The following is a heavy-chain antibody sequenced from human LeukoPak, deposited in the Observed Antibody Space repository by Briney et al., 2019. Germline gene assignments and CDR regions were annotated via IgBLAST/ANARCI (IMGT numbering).Heavy chain of an antibody. CDR2: FDPEDGET. Sequence: ASVKVSCKVSGYTLTELAMHWVRQAPGKGLEWMGSFDPEDGETIYAQKFQGRVTMTEDTSTDTAYMELSSLRYEDTAIYYCAIFPMNSYYYGMDVWGQGTTVTVSS. CDR3: AIFPMNSYYYGMDV. CDR1: GYTLTELA. J-gene: IGHJ6*02. V-gene: IGHV1-24*01.